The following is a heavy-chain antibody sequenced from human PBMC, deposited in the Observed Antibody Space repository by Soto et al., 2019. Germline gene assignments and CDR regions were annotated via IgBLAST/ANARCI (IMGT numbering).Heavy chain of an antibody. CDR1: GFTFSSYA. J-gene: IGHJ6*02. CDR2: ISYDGSNQ. D-gene: IGHD5-12*01. CDR3: TRELIVTINYYKGMDV. Sequence: QVQLVESGGGVVQPGRSLRLSCAASGFTFSSYAMHWVRQAPGKGLEWVAVISYDGSNQYYADSVKGRFTISRDKSKNTVYLQMKSLKAEDTAVYYCTRELIVTINYYKGMDVWGQGTTVTVFS. V-gene: IGHV3-30*04.